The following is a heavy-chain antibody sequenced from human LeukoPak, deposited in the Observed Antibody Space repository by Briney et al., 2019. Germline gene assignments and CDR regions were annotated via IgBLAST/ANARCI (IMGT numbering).Heavy chain of an antibody. CDR3: ARDTGDHAFDY. D-gene: IGHD7-27*01. CDR2: VYTNGGT. J-gene: IGHJ4*02. Sequence: PSETLSLTCVVSGGSINSDFWSWIRQPAGKGLEWIGRVYTNGGTNYNPSLKSRVTISIDTAKNQFSLKLSSVTAADTAVYYCARDTGDHAFDYWGQGTLVTVSS. CDR1: GGSINSDF. V-gene: IGHV4-4*07.